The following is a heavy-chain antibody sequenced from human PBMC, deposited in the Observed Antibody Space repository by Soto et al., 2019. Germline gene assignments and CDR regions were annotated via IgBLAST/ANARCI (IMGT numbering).Heavy chain of an antibody. V-gene: IGHV2-26*01. J-gene: IGHJ3*01. Sequence: SGPTLVNPTETLTLTCTVSGPSLNNARMGVSWIRQPPGKALEWLAHSFSNDESSYSTSLRSRLTISRDTSKSQVILTVTNMGPVDTATYFCARPRTKSCPSVCYTGAFDLWGQGTTVTVSS. CDR3: ARPRTKSCPSVCYTGAFDL. CDR1: GPSLNNARMG. CDR2: SFSNDES. D-gene: IGHD2-8*01.